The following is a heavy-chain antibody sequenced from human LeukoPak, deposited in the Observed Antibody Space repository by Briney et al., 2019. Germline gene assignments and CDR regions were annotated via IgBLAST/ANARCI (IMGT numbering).Heavy chain of an antibody. J-gene: IGHJ6*03. V-gene: IGHV3-23*01. Sequence: GGSLRLSCAASGFTLSSYAMSWVRQAPGKGLEWVSAISDTGNTYHADSVKGRFTISRDSSKNTLFLQMNSLRAEDTAVYYCAKEIRGVTQVPTRKQYYYYYYYMDVWGKGTTVTISS. CDR1: GFTLSSYA. CDR2: ISDTGNT. D-gene: IGHD3-10*01. CDR3: AKEIRGVTQVPTRKQYYYYYYYMDV.